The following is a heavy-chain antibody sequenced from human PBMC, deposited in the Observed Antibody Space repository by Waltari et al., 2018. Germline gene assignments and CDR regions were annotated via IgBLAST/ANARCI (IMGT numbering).Heavy chain of an antibody. CDR3: ARVHSGYDYGAFDI. CDR2: INPKIGGT. CDR1: GYTFTGYY. J-gene: IGHJ3*02. V-gene: IGHV1-2*02. D-gene: IGHD5-12*01. Sequence: QVQLVQSGAEVKKPGASVKVSCKASGYTFTGYYMHWVRQAPGQGLEWMGWINPKIGGTNYAQKFKGRVTMTRDTSISTAYMELSRLRSDDTAVYYCARVHSGYDYGAFDIWGQGTMVTVSS.